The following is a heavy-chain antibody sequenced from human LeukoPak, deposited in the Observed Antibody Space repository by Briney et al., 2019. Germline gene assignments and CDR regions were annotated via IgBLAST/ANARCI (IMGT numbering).Heavy chain of an antibody. J-gene: IGHJ4*02. D-gene: IGHD2-2*01. Sequence: ASVKVSCKASGYTFTSYDINWVRQATGQGLEWMRWMNPNSGNTGYAQKFQGRVTMTRNTSISTAYTELSSLRSEDTAVYYCARGLLYCSSTSCYAYWGQGTLVTVSS. CDR2: MNPNSGNT. V-gene: IGHV1-8*01. CDR3: ARGLLYCSSTSCYAY. CDR1: GYTFTSYD.